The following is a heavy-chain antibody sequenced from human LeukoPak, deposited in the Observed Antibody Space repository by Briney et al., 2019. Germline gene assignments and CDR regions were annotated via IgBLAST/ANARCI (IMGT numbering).Heavy chain of an antibody. D-gene: IGHD1-26*01. CDR3: ARDNLVGDNAWWFDP. Sequence: AAVKVSCKASGYTFTSYYMHWVRQAPGQGLEWMGLINPTGGSTGYAQKFQGRVTMTRDMSTSTDYMELSSLRSEDTAIYYCARDNLVGDNAWWFDPWGQGTLVTVSS. V-gene: IGHV1-46*01. J-gene: IGHJ5*02. CDR1: GYTFTSYY. CDR2: INPTGGST.